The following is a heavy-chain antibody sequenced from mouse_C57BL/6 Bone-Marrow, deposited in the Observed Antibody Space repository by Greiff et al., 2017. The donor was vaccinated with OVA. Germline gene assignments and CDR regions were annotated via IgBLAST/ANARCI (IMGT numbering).Heavy chain of an antibody. CDR2: ISSGSSTI. J-gene: IGHJ2*01. CDR1: GFTFSDYG. D-gene: IGHD1-1*01. Sequence: EVQVVESGGGLVKPGGSLKLSCAASGFTFSDYGMHWVRQAPEKGLEWVAYISSGSSTINYADTVKGGFTISRDNAKNTLFLQMTSLRSEGTAMYYCARKGDYYYGSSYYFDYWGQGTTLTVSS. CDR3: ARKGDYYYGSSYYFDY. V-gene: IGHV5-17*01.